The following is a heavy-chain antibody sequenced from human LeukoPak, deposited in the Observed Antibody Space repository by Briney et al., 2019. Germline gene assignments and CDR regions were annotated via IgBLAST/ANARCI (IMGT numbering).Heavy chain of an antibody. CDR1: GYTFSNYW. Sequence: GGSLRLSCTGSGYTFSNYWMHWVRQAPGKGLVWVSRSDTDGSSTSYADSVKGRFTISRDNAKNTLYLQMNSLRAEDTAVYYCARGARRIEYWGQGTLVTVSS. J-gene: IGHJ4*02. CDR3: ARGARRIEY. V-gene: IGHV3-74*01. CDR2: SDTDGSST. D-gene: IGHD4/OR15-4a*01.